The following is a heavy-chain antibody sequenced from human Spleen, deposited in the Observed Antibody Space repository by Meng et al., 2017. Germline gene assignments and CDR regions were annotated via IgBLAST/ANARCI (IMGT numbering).Heavy chain of an antibody. CDR1: GFTFSSYA. V-gene: IGHV3-64*01. Sequence: GGSLRLSCAASGFTFSSYAMHWVRQAPGKGLEYVSAISSNGVATYYANSVKGRFTISRDNAKNSLYLQMNSLRAEDTAVYYCARPVAGTAFDYWGQGTLVTVSS. J-gene: IGHJ4*02. D-gene: IGHD6-19*01. CDR2: ISSNGVAT. CDR3: ARPVAGTAFDY.